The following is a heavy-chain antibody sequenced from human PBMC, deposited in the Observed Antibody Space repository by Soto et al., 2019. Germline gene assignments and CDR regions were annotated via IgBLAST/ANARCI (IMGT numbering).Heavy chain of an antibody. CDR2: ITSSSDTI. CDR3: ARVVVVIPPGYYYAMDV. Sequence: EVQLVESGGGLVQPGGSLRLSCAASGFTFSSFHMNWVRQAPGRGLEWVAYITSSSDTIYYSDSVKGRFTISRDNGKNAXFLQMNSLRDEDTAVYYCARVVVVIPPGYYYAMDVWGQGTTVTVSS. V-gene: IGHV3-48*02. D-gene: IGHD3-22*01. J-gene: IGHJ6*02. CDR1: GFTFSSFH.